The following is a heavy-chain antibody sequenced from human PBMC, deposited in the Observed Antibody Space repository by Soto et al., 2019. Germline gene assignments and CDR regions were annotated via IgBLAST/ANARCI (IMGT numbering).Heavy chain of an antibody. D-gene: IGHD3-16*02. V-gene: IGHV3-15*01. Sequence: EVQLVESGGGLVKPGGSLRLSCAASGFTFSNAWMSWVRQAPGKGLEWVGRIKSKTDGGTTDYAAPVKGRFTISRDDSKNTLYLQMNSLKTEDTAVYYCTTAIRGSYRYPYYFDYWGQGTLVTVSS. J-gene: IGHJ4*02. CDR2: IKSKTDGGTT. CDR1: GFTFSNAW. CDR3: TTAIRGSYRYPYYFDY.